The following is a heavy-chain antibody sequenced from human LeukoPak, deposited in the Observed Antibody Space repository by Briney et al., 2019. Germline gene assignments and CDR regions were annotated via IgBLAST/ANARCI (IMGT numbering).Heavy chain of an antibody. D-gene: IGHD5-18*01. J-gene: IGHJ6*02. CDR2: NYYSGST. V-gene: IGHV4-59*08. CDR1: GGSISRYY. Sequence: SETLSLTCTVSGGSISRYYWSWIRQPPGKGLEWIGYNYYSGSTNYNPPLKSRVTISVDTSKNQLSLKLSSATAADTAVYYCARQGYSYGYYYYYGMDVWGQGTTVTVSS. CDR3: ARQGYSYGYYYYYGMDV.